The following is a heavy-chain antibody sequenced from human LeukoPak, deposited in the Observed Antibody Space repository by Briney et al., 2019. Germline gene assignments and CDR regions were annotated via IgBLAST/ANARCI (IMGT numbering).Heavy chain of an antibody. Sequence: PSETLCLTCIASGSSISSYYWNWIRQPAGKGLEWIGRICSSGSTNYNPSPKSGVTMSVETSKNQFFHKLSTVTAAETTAYYCARAAHSGSLAPFDYCGQGTLVTV. V-gene: IGHV4-4*07. D-gene: IGHD1-26*01. CDR2: ICSSGST. J-gene: IGHJ4*02. CDR1: GSSISSYY. CDR3: ARAAHSGSLAPFDY.